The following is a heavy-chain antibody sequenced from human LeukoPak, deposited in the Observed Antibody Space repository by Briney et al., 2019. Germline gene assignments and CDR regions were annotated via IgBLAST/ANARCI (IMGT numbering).Heavy chain of an antibody. CDR3: ARPKGKAGYYYYYYMDV. V-gene: IGHV3-23*01. CDR1: GFTFSSYA. J-gene: IGHJ6*03. Sequence: GGSLTLSCVASGFTFSSYAMSWVRQAPGKGLEWVSAISGSGGSTYYADSVKGRFTISRDNSKNTLYLQMNSLRAEDTAGYYCARPKGKAGYYYYYYMDVWGKGTTVTVSS. D-gene: IGHD3-10*01. CDR2: ISGSGGST.